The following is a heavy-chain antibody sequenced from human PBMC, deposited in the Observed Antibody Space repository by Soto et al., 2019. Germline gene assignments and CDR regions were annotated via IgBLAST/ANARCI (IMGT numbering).Heavy chain of an antibody. CDR2: IYYSGST. D-gene: IGHD6-13*01. CDR3: ASTGYSSSWYLPYFDY. J-gene: IGHJ4*02. V-gene: IGHV4-30-4*01. CDR1: GGSISSGDYY. Sequence: TLSVTCTVAGGSISSGDYYWSWIRQPPGKGLEWIGYIYYSGSTYYNPSLKSRVTISVDTSKNQFSLKLSSVTAADTAVYYCASTGYSSSWYLPYFDYWGQGTLVTV.